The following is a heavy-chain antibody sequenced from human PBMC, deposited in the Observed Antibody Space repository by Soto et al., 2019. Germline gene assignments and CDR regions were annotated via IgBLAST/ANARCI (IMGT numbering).Heavy chain of an antibody. CDR1: GFTFSSYA. Sequence: PGGSLRLSCAASGFTFSSYAMSWVRQAPGQGLEWVSAISGSGSNPYYADSVKDRFTISRDNSKNTLYLQMNSLRAEDTAIYYCARIVGTPIDYWGQGTLVTVSS. D-gene: IGHD1-26*01. V-gene: IGHV3-23*01. CDR2: ISGSGSNP. CDR3: ARIVGTPIDY. J-gene: IGHJ4*02.